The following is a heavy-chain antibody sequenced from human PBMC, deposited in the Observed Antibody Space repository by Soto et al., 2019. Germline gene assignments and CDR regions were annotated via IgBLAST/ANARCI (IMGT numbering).Heavy chain of an antibody. CDR3: ARGPIAARAHYYYYYYGMDV. Sequence: QSQTLSLTCAVYGGSFSGYYWSWIRQPPGKGLEWIGEINHSGSTNYNPSLKSRVTISVDTSKNQFSLKLSSVTAADTAVYYCARGPIAARAHYYYYYYGMDVWGQGTTVTVSS. CDR2: INHSGST. D-gene: IGHD6-6*01. CDR1: GGSFSGYY. J-gene: IGHJ6*02. V-gene: IGHV4-34*01.